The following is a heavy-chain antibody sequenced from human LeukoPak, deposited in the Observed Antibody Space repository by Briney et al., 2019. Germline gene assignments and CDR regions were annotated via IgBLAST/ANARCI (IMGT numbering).Heavy chain of an antibody. CDR2: INHSGST. J-gene: IGHJ4*02. D-gene: IGHD2-2*01. V-gene: IGHV4-34*01. CDR3: ARGGDIVVVPAAPGEYYFDY. CDR1: GGSFRGYY. Sequence: SETLSLTRAVYGGSFRGYYWSWIRQPPGKGLEWIGEINHSGSTNYNPSLKSRVTLSVDTSKNQFSLKLSSVTAADTAVYYCARGGDIVVVPAAPGEYYFDYWGQGTLVTVSS.